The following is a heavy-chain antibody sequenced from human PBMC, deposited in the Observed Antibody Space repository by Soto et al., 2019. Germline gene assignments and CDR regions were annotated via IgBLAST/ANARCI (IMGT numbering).Heavy chain of an antibody. CDR2: INSDESRT. Sequence: EVQLVESGGGIVQPGGSLRLSCAASGFTFSSYWMHWVRQAPGKGLVWVSRINSDESRTSYADSAKGRFTISRDNAKNRVYRQMNSLRAEETAGYYCARGDGDYYDGNGYRGGHWGQGALVTVSS. V-gene: IGHV3-74*01. CDR3: ARGDGDYYDGNGYRGGH. D-gene: IGHD3-22*01. CDR1: GFTFSSYW. J-gene: IGHJ4*02.